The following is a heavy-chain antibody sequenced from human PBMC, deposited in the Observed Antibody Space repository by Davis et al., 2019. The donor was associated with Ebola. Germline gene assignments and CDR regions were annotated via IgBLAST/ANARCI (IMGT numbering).Heavy chain of an antibody. CDR3: ARGYDNRGYYYVDY. CDR1: GFIFSNYA. Sequence: GESLKISCVASGFIFSNYAMHWVRQSPGKGLEYVSVISNNGDTTYYAGSVKGRFTVSRDNSKNTLYLQMGSLRTEDMAVYYCARGYDNRGYYYVDYWGQGTLVTVSS. D-gene: IGHD3-22*01. CDR2: ISNNGDTT. J-gene: IGHJ4*02. V-gene: IGHV3-64*02.